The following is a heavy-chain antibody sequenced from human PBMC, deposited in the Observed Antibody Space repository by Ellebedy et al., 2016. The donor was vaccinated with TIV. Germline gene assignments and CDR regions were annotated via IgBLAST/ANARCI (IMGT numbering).Heavy chain of an antibody. D-gene: IGHD7-27*01. CDR2: INPNSGGT. Sequence: ASVKVSCKASGYTFTGYYMHWVRQAPGQGLEWMGWINPNSGGTTYAQKFQGRVTMTRDTSISTAYMELSSLRSEDTAVYYCAKVIVTGDRCRGFLESWGQGTLVTVSS. V-gene: IGHV1-2*02. CDR1: GYTFTGYY. J-gene: IGHJ4*02. CDR3: AKVIVTGDRCRGFLES.